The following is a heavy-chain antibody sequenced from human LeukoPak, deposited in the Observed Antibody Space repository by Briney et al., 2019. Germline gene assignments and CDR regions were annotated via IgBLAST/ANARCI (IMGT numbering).Heavy chain of an antibody. J-gene: IGHJ5*02. V-gene: IGHV3-73*01. CDR1: GFTFSGSA. CDR2: IRSTANGYAT. D-gene: IGHD6-19*01. Sequence: GGSLRLSCAASGFTFSGSALHWVRQASGKGLEWVGRIRSTANGYATAYAASVKGRFTISRDNAKNSLYLQMNSLRAEDTALYYCAKGGLKWLVHVTGFDPWGQGTLVTVSS. CDR3: AKGGLKWLVHVTGFDP.